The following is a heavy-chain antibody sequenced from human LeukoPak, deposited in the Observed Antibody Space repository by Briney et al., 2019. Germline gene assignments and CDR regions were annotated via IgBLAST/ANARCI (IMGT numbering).Heavy chain of an antibody. CDR1: GFTFSSHA. Sequence: GGSLRLSCAASGFTFSSHAMSWVRQAPGKGLEWVSAISGSGGSTYYADSVKGRFTISRDNAKNTLYLQINSLRAEDTTVYYCAKGIVVVTGPFDIWGQGTMVTVSS. CDR2: ISGSGGST. D-gene: IGHD2-21*02. J-gene: IGHJ3*02. V-gene: IGHV3-23*01. CDR3: AKGIVVVTGPFDI.